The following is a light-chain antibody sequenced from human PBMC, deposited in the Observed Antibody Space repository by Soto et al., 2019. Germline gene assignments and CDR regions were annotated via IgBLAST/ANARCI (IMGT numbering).Light chain of an antibody. CDR3: SSYAGSSNV. V-gene: IGLV2-8*01. Sequence: QSALTQPPSASGSPGQSVAISCTGTSSDVGGYNYVSWYQQHPGKAPKLMIYEVNKRPSGVPDRFPGSKSGNTASLTVSGLQAEDEADYYCSSYAGSSNVFGTGTKLTV. J-gene: IGLJ1*01. CDR1: SSDVGGYNY. CDR2: EVN.